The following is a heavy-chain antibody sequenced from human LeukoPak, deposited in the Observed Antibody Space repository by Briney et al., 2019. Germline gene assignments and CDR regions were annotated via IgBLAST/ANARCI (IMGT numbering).Heavy chain of an antibody. CDR1: GYTFTSYA. Sequence: AASVKVSCKASGYTFTSYAMHWVRHAPGQRPEWMGWINAGSGITKYSQKFQDKFTITRDTSATTIYMHLSSLRSEDTAVYYCARDPRGSGWFEYFQYWGQGTLVTVSS. J-gene: IGHJ1*01. V-gene: IGHV1-3*01. CDR3: ARDPRGSGWFEYFQY. CDR2: INAGSGIT. D-gene: IGHD6-19*01.